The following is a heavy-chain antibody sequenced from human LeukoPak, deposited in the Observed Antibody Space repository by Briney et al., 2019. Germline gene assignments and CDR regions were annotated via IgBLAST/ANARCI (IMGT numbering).Heavy chain of an antibody. D-gene: IGHD6-19*01. CDR2: IKSKTDGGTT. V-gene: IGHV3-15*01. CDR1: GFTFSNAW. Sequence: PGGSLRLSCAASGFTFSNAWMSWVRQAPGKGLEWVGRIKSKTDGGTTDYAAPVKGRFTISRDDSKNTLYLQMNSLKTEDTAVYYCTTGKDGSGWYSTEYFQHWGQGTLVTVSS. J-gene: IGHJ1*01. CDR3: TTGKDGSGWYSTEYFQH.